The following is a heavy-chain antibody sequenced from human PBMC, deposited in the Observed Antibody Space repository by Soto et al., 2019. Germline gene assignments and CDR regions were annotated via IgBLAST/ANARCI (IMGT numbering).Heavy chain of an antibody. Sequence: SETLSLTCTVSGGSISSGGYYWSWIRQHPGKGLEWIGYIYYSGSTYYNPSLKSRVTISVDTSKNQFSLKLSSVTAADTAVYYCARDRYDYIWGSYRPPDPDAFDIWGQGTMVNVSS. CDR3: ARDRYDYIWGSYRPPDPDAFDI. J-gene: IGHJ3*02. CDR1: GGSISSGGYY. V-gene: IGHV4-31*03. CDR2: IYYSGST. D-gene: IGHD3-16*02.